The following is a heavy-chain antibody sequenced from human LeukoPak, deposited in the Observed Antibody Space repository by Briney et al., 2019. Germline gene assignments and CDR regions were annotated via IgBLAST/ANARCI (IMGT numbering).Heavy chain of an antibody. V-gene: IGHV3-53*01. Sequence: GGSLRLSCAAAGFTAGINYMSCVRQAPEEVLGWVSVIYSGGSTYYANCVKGRFTISRDNSKNTLYVQMNRLSGEHTAVFYCARASGVLRAFDYWGQRALVPLSP. CDR2: IYSGGST. CDR1: GFTAGINY. CDR3: ARASGVLRAFDY. J-gene: IGHJ4*02. D-gene: IGHD3-10*01.